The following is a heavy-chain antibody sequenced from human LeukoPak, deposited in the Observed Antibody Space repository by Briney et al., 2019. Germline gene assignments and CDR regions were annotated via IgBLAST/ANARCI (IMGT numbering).Heavy chain of an antibody. CDR1: GYTFTSYA. CDR2: INTNTGNP. J-gene: IGHJ3*02. D-gene: IGHD3-22*01. CDR3: AEGYYDSSGYYYLGAFDI. Sequence: ASVKASCKASGYTFTSYAMNWVRQAPGQGLEWMGWINTNTGNPTYAQGFTGRFVFSLDTSVSTAYLQISSLKAEDTAVYYCAEGYYDSSGYYYLGAFDIWGQGTMVTVSS. V-gene: IGHV7-4-1*02.